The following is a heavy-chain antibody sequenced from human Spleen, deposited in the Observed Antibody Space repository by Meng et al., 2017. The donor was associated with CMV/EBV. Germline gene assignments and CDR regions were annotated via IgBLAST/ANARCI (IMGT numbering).Heavy chain of an antibody. D-gene: IGHD2-21*01. J-gene: IGHJ4*02. V-gene: IGHV4-39*07. CDR3: AREFPGDY. Sequence: SLTCTVSGGSISSSSYYWGWIRQPPGKGLEWIGSIYYSGSTYYNPSLKSRVTISVDTSKNQFSLKLSSVTAADTAVYYCAREFPGDYWGQGTLVTVSS. CDR1: GGSISSSSYY. CDR2: IYYSGST.